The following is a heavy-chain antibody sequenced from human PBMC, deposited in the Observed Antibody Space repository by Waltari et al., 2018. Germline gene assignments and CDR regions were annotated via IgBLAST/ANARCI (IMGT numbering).Heavy chain of an antibody. J-gene: IGHJ6*03. CDR3: ARDSLAPYYMDV. V-gene: IGHV3-23*03. Sequence: EVQLLESGGGLVQPGGSLRLSCAASGFTFSSYAMSWVRQAPGKGLEWVSVIYSGGSTYYADSVKGRFTISRANSKNTLYLQMNSLRAEDTAVYYCARDSLAPYYMDVWGKGTTVTVSS. CDR1: GFTFSSYA. CDR2: IYSGGST.